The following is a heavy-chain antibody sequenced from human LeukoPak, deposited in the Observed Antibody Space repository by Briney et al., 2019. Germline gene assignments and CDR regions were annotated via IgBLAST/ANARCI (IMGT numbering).Heavy chain of an antibody. Sequence: PSETLSLTCTVSGGSISSGGYYWSWIRQHPGKGLEWIVYIYYSGSTYYNPSLKSRVTISVDTSKSQFSLKLSSVTAADTAVYYCARDRDYYDSSGYSGYFDYWGQGTLVTVSS. CDR1: GGSISSGGYY. CDR2: IYYSGST. CDR3: ARDRDYYDSSGYSGYFDY. V-gene: IGHV4-31*03. D-gene: IGHD3-22*01. J-gene: IGHJ4*02.